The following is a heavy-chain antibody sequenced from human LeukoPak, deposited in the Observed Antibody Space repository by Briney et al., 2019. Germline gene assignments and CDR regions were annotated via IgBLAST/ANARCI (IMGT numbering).Heavy chain of an antibody. Sequence: ASVKVSCKVSGYTLTELSMHWVRQAPGKGLEWMGGFDPEDGETIYAQKFQGRVTMTEDTSTDTAYMDLSSLRSEDTAVYYCATFRPYCGGDCYVDYWGQGTLVTVSS. V-gene: IGHV1-24*01. CDR1: GYTLTELS. J-gene: IGHJ4*02. CDR2: FDPEDGET. CDR3: ATFRPYCGGDCYVDY. D-gene: IGHD2-21*02.